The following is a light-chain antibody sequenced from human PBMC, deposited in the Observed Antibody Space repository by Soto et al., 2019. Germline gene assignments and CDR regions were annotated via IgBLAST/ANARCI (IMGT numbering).Light chain of an antibody. CDR3: QQFGSSPFT. V-gene: IGKV3-20*01. Sequence: EIVLTQSPGTLSLSPGERATLSCRTSQTVSSAYFAWYQQRPGQAPRLLFYDASTRATGNPVRFSCSGSGRDFTLTISRLEPEDSAVYYCQQFGSSPFTFGQGTRLEIK. CDR1: QTVSSAY. J-gene: IGKJ5*01. CDR2: DAS.